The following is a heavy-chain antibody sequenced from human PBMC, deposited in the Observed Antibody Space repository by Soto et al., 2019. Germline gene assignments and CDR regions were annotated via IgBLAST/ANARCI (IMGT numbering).Heavy chain of an antibody. Sequence: SQTLSLTCAISGDSVSSNSAAWNWIRQSPSRGLEWLGRTYYRSKWYHDYAVSLESRITINPDTSKNQFSLQLNSVTPEDTAVYDWASDSCSSDQKGYCVNYCGQGSLVTVS. CDR2: TYYRSKWYH. CDR1: GDSVSSNSAA. V-gene: IGHV6-1*01. CDR3: ASDSCSSDQKGYCVNY. J-gene: IGHJ4*02. D-gene: IGHD2-8*02.